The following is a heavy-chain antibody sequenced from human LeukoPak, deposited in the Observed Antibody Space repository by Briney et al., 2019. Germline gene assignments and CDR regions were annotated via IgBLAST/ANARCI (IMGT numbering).Heavy chain of an antibody. J-gene: IGHJ3*02. CDR3: AGGSGYWFDALDI. CDR1: GFTFSRYW. Sequence: GGSLRLSCAASGFTFSRYWMHWVRQAPGKGLVWVSRINSDGSSTSYADSVKGRFTISRDNAKNTLYLQMNSLRAEDTAVYYCAGGSGYWFDALDIWGQGTMVTVSS. CDR2: INSDGSST. D-gene: IGHD3-22*01. V-gene: IGHV3-74*01.